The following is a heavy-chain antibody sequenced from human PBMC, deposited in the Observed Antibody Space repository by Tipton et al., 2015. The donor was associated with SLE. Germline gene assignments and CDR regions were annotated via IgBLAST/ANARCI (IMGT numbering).Heavy chain of an antibody. CDR1: GYSFNNGYY. CDR3: ARSVRV. Sequence: TLSLTCAVSGYSFNNGYYWGWIRQPPGKGLEYIGSVYYNGATYYNPSLKSRVSISVDTSESQFSLKLSSVTAADTALYYCARSVRVWGQGTLVTVSS. D-gene: IGHD5/OR15-5a*01. J-gene: IGHJ4*02. V-gene: IGHV4-38-2*01. CDR2: VYYNGAT.